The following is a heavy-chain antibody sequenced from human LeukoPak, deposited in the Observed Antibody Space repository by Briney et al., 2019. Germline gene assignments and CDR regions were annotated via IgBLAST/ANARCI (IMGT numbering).Heavy chain of an antibody. J-gene: IGHJ5*02. CDR2: ISAYNGNT. D-gene: IGHD2-2*01. V-gene: IGHV1-18*01. CDR3: ARDTKGCSSTSCYEGWFDP. CDR1: GYTFTSYG. Sequence: ASVKVSCKASGYTFTSYGISWVRQAPGQGLEWMGWISAYNGNTNYAQKLQGRVTMTTDTSTSTAYMELRSLRSDDTAVYYCARDTKGCSSTSCYEGWFDPWGQGTLVTVSS.